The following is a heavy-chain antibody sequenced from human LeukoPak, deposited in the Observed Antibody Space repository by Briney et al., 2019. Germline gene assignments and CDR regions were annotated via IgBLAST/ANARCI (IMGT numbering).Heavy chain of an antibody. CDR2: IYYSGST. CDR1: GGSISSGDYY. Sequence: PSQTLSLTCTVSGGSISSGDYYWSWIRQPPGKGLEWIGYIYYSGSTYYNPSLKSRVTISVDTSKNQFSLKLSSVTAADTAVYYCARGVGSGWDESFDIWGQGTMVTVSS. D-gene: IGHD3-22*01. J-gene: IGHJ3*02. CDR3: ARGVGSGWDESFDI. V-gene: IGHV4-30-4*08.